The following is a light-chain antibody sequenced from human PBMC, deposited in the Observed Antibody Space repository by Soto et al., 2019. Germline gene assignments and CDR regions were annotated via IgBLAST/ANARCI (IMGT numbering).Light chain of an antibody. Sequence: DIQMTQSPSTLSASVGDRVTIICRASQSISSWLAWYQQKAGKAPKLLIYDVSTLQSGVPSRLSGSGSETDFTLTISSLQPEDFATYYCQQIHSYPLTFGGGTKVDIK. J-gene: IGKJ4*01. CDR3: QQIHSYPLT. CDR1: QSISSW. CDR2: DVS. V-gene: IGKV1-5*02.